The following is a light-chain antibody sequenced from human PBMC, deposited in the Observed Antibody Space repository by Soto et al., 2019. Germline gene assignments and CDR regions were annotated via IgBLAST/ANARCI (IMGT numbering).Light chain of an antibody. V-gene: IGKV3-20*01. CDR2: GAS. CDR1: QSVSSSY. CDR3: QQYGSSPWT. Sequence: EIVLTQSPGTLSLSPGERATLSCRASQSVSSSYLAWYQKKPGQAPRLLIYGASSRATGIPDRFSGSGSGIDFTLTISRLEPEDLAVYCCQQYGSSPWTFGQGTKVEIK. J-gene: IGKJ1*01.